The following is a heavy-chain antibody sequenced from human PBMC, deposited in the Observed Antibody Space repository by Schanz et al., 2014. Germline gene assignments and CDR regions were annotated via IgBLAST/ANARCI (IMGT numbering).Heavy chain of an antibody. V-gene: IGHV4-31*03. Sequence: QVQLQESGPGLVKPSGTLSLTCTVSGGSISSGGYYWSWIRQHPGKGLEWIGYIYYSGSTYSNPSLKSRVTISVDTSKNQFSLKLSSVTAADTAVYYCARDTLRSLEWSGGMDVWGQGTTVTVSS. CDR3: ARDTLRSLEWSGGMDV. CDR2: IYYSGST. D-gene: IGHD3-3*01. J-gene: IGHJ6*02. CDR1: GGSISSGGYY.